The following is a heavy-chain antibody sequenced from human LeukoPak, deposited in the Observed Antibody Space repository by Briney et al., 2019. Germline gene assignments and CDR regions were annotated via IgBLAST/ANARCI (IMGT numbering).Heavy chain of an antibody. V-gene: IGHV3-13*01. D-gene: IGHD3-10*01. CDR1: GFTFSSHD. Sequence: GGSLRLSCAASGFTFSSHDMHWVRQATGKGLEWVSAIGTAGSTYYSDSVKGRFTISRENAKNSLYLQMNSLRAGDTAVYYCAREGFGEFADIWGQGTMVTVSS. CDR2: IGTAGST. J-gene: IGHJ3*02. CDR3: AREGFGEFADI.